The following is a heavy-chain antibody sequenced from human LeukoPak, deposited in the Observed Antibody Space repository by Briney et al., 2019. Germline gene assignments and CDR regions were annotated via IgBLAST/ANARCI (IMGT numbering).Heavy chain of an antibody. CDR2: INVNGGAM. Sequence: GGSLRLSCAASGFSFKDYYFSWIRQAPGKGLEWVSFINVNGGAMYYADFVKGRFTISRDSAKSSLYLEMNSLRVEDTAVYYCARGPRILAAGSYYFDYWGQGSLVTVSS. J-gene: IGHJ4*02. V-gene: IGHV3-11*01. CDR1: GFSFKDYY. CDR3: ARGPRILAAGSYYFDY. D-gene: IGHD6-13*01.